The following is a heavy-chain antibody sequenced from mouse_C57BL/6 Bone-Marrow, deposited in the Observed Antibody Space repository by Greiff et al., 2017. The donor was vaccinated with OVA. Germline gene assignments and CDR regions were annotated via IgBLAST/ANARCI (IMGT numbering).Heavy chain of an antibody. D-gene: IGHD1-1*01. CDR3: TRDPYYGSSYGY. CDR2: IDPETGGT. V-gene: IGHV1-15*01. J-gene: IGHJ2*01. CDR1: GYTFTDYE. Sequence: QVQLQQSGAELVRPGASVTLSCKASGYTFTDYEMHWVKQTPVHGLEWIGAIDPETGGTAYNQKFKGKAILTADKSSSTAYMELRSLTSEDSAVYYCTRDPYYGSSYGYWGQGTTLTVSS.